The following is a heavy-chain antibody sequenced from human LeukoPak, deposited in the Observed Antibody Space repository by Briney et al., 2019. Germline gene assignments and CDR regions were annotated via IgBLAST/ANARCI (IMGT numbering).Heavy chain of an antibody. CDR2: ISAYNGNT. Sequence: ASVKVSCKASGCTFTSYGISWVRQAPGQGLEWMGWISAYNGNTNYAQKLQGRVTMTTDTSTSTAYMELRSLRSDDTAVYYCARVYCSSTSCYREPSYYYYYMDVWGKGTTVTVSS. CDR1: GCTFTSYG. CDR3: ARVYCSSTSCYREPSYYYYYMDV. V-gene: IGHV1-18*01. J-gene: IGHJ6*03. D-gene: IGHD2-2*02.